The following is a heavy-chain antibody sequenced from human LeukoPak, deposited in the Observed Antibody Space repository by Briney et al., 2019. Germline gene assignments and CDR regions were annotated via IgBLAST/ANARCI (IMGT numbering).Heavy chain of an antibody. CDR1: GGSISSYY. CDR2: IYYSGST. Sequence: SETLSPTCTVSGGSISSYYWSWLRQPPGKGLEWIGYIYYSGSTNYNPSLKSRVTISVDTSKNQFSLKLSSVTAADTAVYYCARTYGSGSYSSAFDYWGQGTLVTVSS. CDR3: ARTYGSGSYSSAFDY. D-gene: IGHD3-10*01. J-gene: IGHJ4*02. V-gene: IGHV4-59*01.